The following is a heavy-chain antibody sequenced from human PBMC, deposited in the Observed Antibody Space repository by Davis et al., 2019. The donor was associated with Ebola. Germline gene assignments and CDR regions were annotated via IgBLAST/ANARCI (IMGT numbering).Heavy chain of an antibody. CDR2: IIPILGIA. D-gene: IGHD6-13*01. V-gene: IGHV1-69*04. Sequence: SVKVSCKASGGTFSSYAISWVRQAPGQGLEWMGRIIPILGIANYAQKFQGRVTITADKSTSTAYMELSSLRSEDTAVYYCAREVEAAAGPGYWGQGTLVTVSS. CDR1: GGTFSSYA. CDR3: AREVEAAAGPGY. J-gene: IGHJ4*02.